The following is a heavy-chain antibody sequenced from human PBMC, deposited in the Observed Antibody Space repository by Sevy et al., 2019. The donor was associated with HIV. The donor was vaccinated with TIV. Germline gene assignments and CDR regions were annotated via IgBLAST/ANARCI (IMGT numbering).Heavy chain of an antibody. CDR3: TRSPPVRSGDDSLNWFDP. Sequence: SETLSLTCTVSGGSISAYYWSWIRQPPGKALEYIGFIYYTGSTYYNPSLKNRVTISVDTSKNQFSLNLSSVTAADTAVYYCTRSPPVRSGDDSLNWFDPWGQGALVTVSS. D-gene: IGHD5-12*01. J-gene: IGHJ5*02. CDR2: IYYTGST. CDR1: GGSISAYY. V-gene: IGHV4-59*01.